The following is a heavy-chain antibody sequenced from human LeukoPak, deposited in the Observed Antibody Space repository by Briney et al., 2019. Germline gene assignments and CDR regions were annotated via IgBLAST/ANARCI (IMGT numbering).Heavy chain of an antibody. J-gene: IGHJ4*02. CDR1: GGSISSYY. V-gene: IGHV4-59*01. CDR2: IYYSGST. D-gene: IGHD3-22*01. CDR3: ARGDYDSSGYHFSLPAVDY. Sequence: PSETLSLTCTVSGGSISSYYWSWIRQPPGKGLEWIGYIYYSGSTNYNPSLKSRVTISVDTSKNQFSLKLSSVTAADTAVYYCARGDYDSSGYHFSLPAVDYWGQGTLVTVSS.